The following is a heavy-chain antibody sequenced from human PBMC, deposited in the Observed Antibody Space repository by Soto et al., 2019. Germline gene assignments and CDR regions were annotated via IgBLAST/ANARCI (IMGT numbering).Heavy chain of an antibody. J-gene: IGHJ3*02. CDR2: IYPGDSDT. CDR1: GYSFASYW. D-gene: IGHD6-19*01. CDR3: ARRRPVAGTRAFDI. Sequence: PGESLKISCTASGYSFASYWIGWVRQMPGKGLEWMGIIYPGDSDTRYSPSFQGQVSISADKSISTAYLQWSSLKASDTAMYYCARRRPVAGTRAFDIWGQGTMVTVSS. V-gene: IGHV5-51*01.